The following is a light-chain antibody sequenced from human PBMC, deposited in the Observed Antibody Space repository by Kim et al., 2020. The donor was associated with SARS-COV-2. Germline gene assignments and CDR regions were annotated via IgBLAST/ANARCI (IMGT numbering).Light chain of an antibody. Sequence: SHGEGATLSFRASQHVYKVYLAWYQQRLGQAPRRLIYQTSNRATGIPDRFSGSGSGTDFTLTISRLEPEDFAVYYCQQYGSSPPYTFGQGTKLEI. CDR1: QHVYKVY. V-gene: IGKV3-20*01. J-gene: IGKJ2*01. CDR2: QTS. CDR3: QQYGSSPPYT.